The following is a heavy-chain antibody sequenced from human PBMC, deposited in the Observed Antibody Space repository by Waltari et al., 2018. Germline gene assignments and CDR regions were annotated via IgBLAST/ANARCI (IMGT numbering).Heavy chain of an antibody. J-gene: IGHJ4*02. CDR2: INHSGST. CDR3: ARDRVDIVATRPLYYFDY. V-gene: IGHV4-34*01. CDR1: GGSFSGYY. D-gene: IGHD5-12*01. Sequence: QVQLQQWGAGLLKPSETLSLTCAVYGGSFSGYYWSWIRQPPGKGLEWIGEINHSGSTNYNPYLKSRVTISVDTSKNQFSLTLSSVTAADTAVYYCARDRVDIVATRPLYYFDYWGQGTLVTVSS.